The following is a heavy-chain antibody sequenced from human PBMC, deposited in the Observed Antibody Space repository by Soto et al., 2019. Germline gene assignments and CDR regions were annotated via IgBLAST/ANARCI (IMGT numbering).Heavy chain of an antibody. CDR3: EAEMTFGKLAVV. J-gene: IGHJ6*02. CDR2: IFPKFGTT. CDR1: GDTDTNYV. Sequence: QVQLVQSGAEVKKPGSSVKVSCKASGDTDTNYVISWVRQAPGQGLEWMGGIFPKFGTTYSAQKLQDRLTITADESTTTVYIQLSSLRLDDTAVYYCEAEMTFGKLAVVWGQGTTVTAS. V-gene: IGHV1-69*01. D-gene: IGHD3-16*01.